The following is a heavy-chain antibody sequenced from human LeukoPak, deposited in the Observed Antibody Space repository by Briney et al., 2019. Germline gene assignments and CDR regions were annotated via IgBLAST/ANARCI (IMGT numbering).Heavy chain of an antibody. V-gene: IGHV1-2*02. CDR2: INPNSGGS. CDR1: GYTFTGYY. Sequence: ASVKVSCKTSGYTFTGYYMHWVRQAPGQGLEWMGWINPNSGGSNSAQKFQGRVTMTTDTSTSTAYMELRSLRSDDTAVYYCARERGATIYWFDPWGQGTLVTVSS. CDR3: ARERGATIYWFDP. J-gene: IGHJ5*02. D-gene: IGHD1-26*01.